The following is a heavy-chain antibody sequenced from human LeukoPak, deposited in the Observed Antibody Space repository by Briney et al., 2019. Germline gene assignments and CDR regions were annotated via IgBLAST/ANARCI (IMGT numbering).Heavy chain of an antibody. V-gene: IGHV3-23*01. D-gene: IGHD2-21*01. CDR2: ISATGGTT. Sequence: GGSLRLSCAASGFTFSNYAMTWVRQAPGRGPEWLSAISATGGTTYYTDSVRGRFTISRDNSKNTLHLQMNGLRAEDTALYYCAFELPPNRFDPWGQGTLVTVSS. CDR1: GFTFSNYA. CDR3: AFELPPNRFDP. J-gene: IGHJ5*02.